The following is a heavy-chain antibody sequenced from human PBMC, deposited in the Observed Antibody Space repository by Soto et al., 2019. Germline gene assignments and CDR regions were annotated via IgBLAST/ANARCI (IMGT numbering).Heavy chain of an antibody. CDR2: ISGSGGST. V-gene: IGHV3-23*01. D-gene: IGHD6-19*01. CDR3: SFVIAVADYDAFDF. J-gene: IGHJ3*01. CDR1: GFTFSSYG. Sequence: GRSLRLLCAASGFTFSSYGMSWVRQAPGKGLEWVSAISGSGGSTYYADSVKGRFTISRDNSKNTLYLQMNSLRAEDTAVYYFSFVIAVADYDAFDFLGQRTMVTVSS.